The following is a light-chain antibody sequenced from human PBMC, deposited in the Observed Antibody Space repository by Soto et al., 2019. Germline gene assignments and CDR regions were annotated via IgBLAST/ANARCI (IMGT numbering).Light chain of an antibody. CDR3: QQRGSWPLT. V-gene: IGKV3-11*01. CDR1: QSVSTY. CDR2: AAS. Sequence: EIVLTQSPATLSVSPGQGATLSCRASQSVSTYLAWYQQKPGQAPRLLIYAASNRATGIPARFSGSGSGTDFTLTISSLEAEDFAVYYCQQRGSWPLTFGGGTKVDIK. J-gene: IGKJ4*01.